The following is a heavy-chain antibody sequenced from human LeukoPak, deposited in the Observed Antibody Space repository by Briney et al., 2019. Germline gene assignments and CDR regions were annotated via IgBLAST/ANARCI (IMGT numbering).Heavy chain of an antibody. D-gene: IGHD5-24*01. Sequence: SETLSLTCAVYGGSFSGYYWSWIRQPPGKGLEWIGEINHSGSTNYNPSLKSRVTISVDTSKNQFSLKLSSVTAADTAVHYCAREARDGAFDIWGQGTMVTVSS. V-gene: IGHV4-34*01. CDR3: AREARDGAFDI. CDR1: GGSFSGYY. CDR2: INHSGST. J-gene: IGHJ3*02.